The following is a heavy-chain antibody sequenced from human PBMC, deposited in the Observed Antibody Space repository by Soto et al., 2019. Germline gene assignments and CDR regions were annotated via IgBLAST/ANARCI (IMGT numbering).Heavy chain of an antibody. Sequence: QVQLQESGPGLVKPSQTLSLTCTVSGGSISSGGYYWSWIRQHPGKGLEWIGYIYYSGSTYYNPSLKSRVTISVDTSKNQFSLKLSSVTAAETAVYYCARYDTAMAPGSFDYWGQGTLVTVSS. CDR2: IYYSGST. CDR3: ARYDTAMAPGSFDY. CDR1: GGSISSGGYY. J-gene: IGHJ4*02. V-gene: IGHV4-31*03. D-gene: IGHD5-18*01.